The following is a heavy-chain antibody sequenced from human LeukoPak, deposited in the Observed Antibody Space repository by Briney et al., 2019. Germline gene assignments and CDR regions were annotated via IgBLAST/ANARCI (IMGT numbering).Heavy chain of an antibody. CDR2: IYPGDSDT. J-gene: IGHJ4*02. CDR3: AAGWFGGPYDC. CDR1: GYRFTDYW. Sequence: GESLKISCQGSGYRFTDYWIGWVRQVPGRGLEWMSIIYPGDSDTRYSPSFQGRVTISADKSISIAYLQWSSLKASDTAIYYCAAGWFGGPYDCWGQGILVTVSS. V-gene: IGHV5-51*01. D-gene: IGHD3-10*01.